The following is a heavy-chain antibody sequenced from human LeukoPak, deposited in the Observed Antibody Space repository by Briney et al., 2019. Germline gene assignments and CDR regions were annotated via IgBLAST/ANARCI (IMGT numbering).Heavy chain of an antibody. CDR2: ISGSGGST. J-gene: IGHJ4*02. CDR1: GFTFATYV. Sequence: GGSLRLSCVASGFTFATYVVSWVRQAPGKGLEWVSAISGSGGSTYYADSVKGRFTISRDNSKNTLYLQMNSLRAEDTAVYYCAAIVATIPTLDYWGQGTLVTVSS. D-gene: IGHD5-12*01. CDR3: AAIVATIPTLDY. V-gene: IGHV3-23*01.